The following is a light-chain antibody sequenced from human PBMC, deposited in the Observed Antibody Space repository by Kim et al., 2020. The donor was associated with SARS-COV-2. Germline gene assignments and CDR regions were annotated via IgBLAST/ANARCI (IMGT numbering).Light chain of an antibody. CDR2: EDN. Sequence: GTTVPISCNRSSGSIASNYVQWYQQRPGSAPTTVIYEDNQRPSGVPDRFSGSIDSSSNSASLTISGLKTEDEADYYCQSYDSSSVVFGGGTQLTVL. J-gene: IGLJ2*01. CDR3: QSYDSSSVV. V-gene: IGLV6-57*03. CDR1: SGSIASNY.